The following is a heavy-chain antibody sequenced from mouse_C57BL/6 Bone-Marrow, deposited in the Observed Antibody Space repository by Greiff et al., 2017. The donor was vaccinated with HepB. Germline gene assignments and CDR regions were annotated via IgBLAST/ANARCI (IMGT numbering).Heavy chain of an antibody. V-gene: IGHV10-1*01. D-gene: IGHD2-3*01. J-gene: IGHJ3*01. Sequence: EVHLVESGGGLVQPKGSLKLSCAASGFSFNTYAMNWVRQAPGRGLEWVARIRSKSNNYATYYADSVKDRFTISRDDSESMLYLQMNNLKTEDTAMYYCGADGYYAWFAYWGQGTLVTVSA. CDR3: GADGYYAWFAY. CDR1: GFSFNTYA. CDR2: IRSKSNNYAT.